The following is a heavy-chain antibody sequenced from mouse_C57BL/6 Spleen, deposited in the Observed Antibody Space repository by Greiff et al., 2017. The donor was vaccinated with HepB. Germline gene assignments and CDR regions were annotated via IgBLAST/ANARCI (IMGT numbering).Heavy chain of an antibody. D-gene: IGHD1-1*01. Sequence: VQLQQSGAELVKPGASVKLSCKASGYTFTSYWMHWVKQRPGQGLEWIGMIHPNSGSTNYNEKFKSKATLTVDKSSSTAYMQLSSLTSEDSAVYYCAREPYYYGSSHPFAYWGQGTLVTVSA. J-gene: IGHJ3*01. CDR2: IHPNSGST. V-gene: IGHV1-64*01. CDR3: AREPYYYGSSHPFAY. CDR1: GYTFTSYW.